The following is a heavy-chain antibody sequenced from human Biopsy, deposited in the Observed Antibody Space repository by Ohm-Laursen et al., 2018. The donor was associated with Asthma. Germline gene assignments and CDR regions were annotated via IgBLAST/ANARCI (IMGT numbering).Heavy chain of an antibody. D-gene: IGHD6-13*01. CDR3: ARATVAAAGND. CDR1: GFTFRTYG. V-gene: IGHV3-30*05. J-gene: IGHJ4*02. CDR2: ISYDGHNQ. Sequence: SLRLSCVASGFTFRTYGMHWVRQTPGKGLEWLSSISYDGHNQHYADSVKGRFTISRDNSKNTVSLEMNSLRRDDTAVYFCARATVAAAGNDWGQGTLVTVSS.